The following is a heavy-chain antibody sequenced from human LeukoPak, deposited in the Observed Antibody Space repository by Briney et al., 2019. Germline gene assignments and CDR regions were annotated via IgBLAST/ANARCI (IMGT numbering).Heavy chain of an antibody. CDR3: ARLHWLVRGYFDFDY. J-gene: IGHJ4*02. CDR1: GYSFTSYW. D-gene: IGHD6-19*01. V-gene: IGHV5-51*01. Sequence: GESLKISCKGSGYSFTSYWIGWVRQMPGKGLEWMGIIYPGDSDTRYSSSFQGQVTISADKSISTAYLQWSSLKASDTAMYYCARLHWLVRGYFDFDYWGQGTLVTVSS. CDR2: IYPGDSDT.